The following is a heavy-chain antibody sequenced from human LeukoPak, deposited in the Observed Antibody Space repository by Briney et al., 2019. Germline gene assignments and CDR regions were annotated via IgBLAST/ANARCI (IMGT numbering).Heavy chain of an antibody. Sequence: ASVKVSCTASGYTFTIYYMHWVRQAPGQGLEWLGIFNPSGDTTSYAQKFQGRVTMTRDTSTSTFYMELSSLRSEETAVYYCVGVLRPNSPHGMDVWGQGTTVTVSS. D-gene: IGHD2/OR15-2a*01. CDR1: GYTFTIYY. V-gene: IGHV1-46*01. CDR3: VGVLRPNSPHGMDV. CDR2: FNPSGDTT. J-gene: IGHJ6*02.